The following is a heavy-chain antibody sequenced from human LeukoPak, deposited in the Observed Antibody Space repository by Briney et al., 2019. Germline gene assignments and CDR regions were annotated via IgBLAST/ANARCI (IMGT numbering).Heavy chain of an antibody. D-gene: IGHD3-10*01. CDR1: GFTVSSNY. V-gene: IGHV3-53*01. Sequence: GGSLRLSCAASGFTVSSNYMSWVRQAPGKGLEWVPVIYSGGSTYYADSVKGRFTISRDNSKNTLYLQMNSLRAEDTAVYYCARDVDYGSGSYPSADIWGQGTLVTVSS. CDR3: ARDVDYGSGSYPSADI. CDR2: IYSGGST. J-gene: IGHJ4*02.